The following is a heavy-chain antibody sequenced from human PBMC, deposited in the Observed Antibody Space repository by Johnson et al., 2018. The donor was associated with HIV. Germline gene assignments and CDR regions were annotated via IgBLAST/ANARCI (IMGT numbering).Heavy chain of an antibody. Sequence: QVQLVESEGGVVQPGRSLRLSCAASGFTFSSYAMHWVRQAPGKGLEWVAVISYDGSNKYYADSVKGRFTISRDNSKNTLYLQMNSLRAEDTAVYYCARACRDGYTCDVFDIWGQGTMVTVSS. D-gene: IGHD5-24*01. CDR2: ISYDGSNK. J-gene: IGHJ3*02. V-gene: IGHV3-30*04. CDR1: GFTFSSYA. CDR3: ARACRDGYTCDVFDI.